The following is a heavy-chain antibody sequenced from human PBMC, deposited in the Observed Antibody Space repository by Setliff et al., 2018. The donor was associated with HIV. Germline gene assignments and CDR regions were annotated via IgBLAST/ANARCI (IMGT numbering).Heavy chain of an antibody. Sequence: ASVKVSCKASGYTFTSYGISWVRQAPGQGLEWMGWISAYNGNTNYAQKLQGRVAMTADTSTNTVYMELSSLRSEDTAIYYCARGGPGSSFGYDWFDPWGQGTPVT. CDR3: ARGGPGSSFGYDWFDP. CDR1: GYTFTSYG. J-gene: IGHJ5*01. D-gene: IGHD5-18*01. CDR2: ISAYNGNT. V-gene: IGHV1-18*01.